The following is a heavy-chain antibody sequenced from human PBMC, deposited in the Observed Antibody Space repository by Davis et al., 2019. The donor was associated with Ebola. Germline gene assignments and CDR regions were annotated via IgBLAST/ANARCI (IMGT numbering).Heavy chain of an antibody. CDR2: INHSGST. CDR1: SGSFSGYY. J-gene: IGHJ4*02. Sequence: MPSETLSLTCAVYSGSFSGYYWSWIRQPPGKGLEWIGEINHSGSTNYNPSLKSRVTISVDTSKNQFSLKLSSVTAADTAVYYCAVGGSYLPFGYWGQGTLVTVSS. CDR3: AVGGSYLPFGY. V-gene: IGHV4-34*01. D-gene: IGHD3-16*01.